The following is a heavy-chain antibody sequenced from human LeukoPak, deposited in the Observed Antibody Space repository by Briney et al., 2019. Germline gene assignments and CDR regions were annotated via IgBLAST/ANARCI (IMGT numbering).Heavy chain of an antibody. Sequence: QSGGSLRLSCAASGFTFSSYAMSWVRLAPGKGLTWVSSISGGDGSTYYANSVKGRFTISRDNAKNSLYLQMDSLRAEDTAVYYCARDRLHYGEYEKTFDYWGQGTLVTVSS. CDR2: ISGGDGST. CDR1: GFTFSSYA. J-gene: IGHJ4*02. D-gene: IGHD4-17*01. V-gene: IGHV3-23*01. CDR3: ARDRLHYGEYEKTFDY.